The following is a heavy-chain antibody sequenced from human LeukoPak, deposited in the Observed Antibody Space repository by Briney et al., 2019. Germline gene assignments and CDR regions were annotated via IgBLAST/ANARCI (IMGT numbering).Heavy chain of an antibody. V-gene: IGHV3-23*01. CDR2: IIGMGGST. D-gene: IGHD3/OR15-3a*01. CDR1: GLTFSSYA. CDR3: ARVYRNEEDFWTPNNYMDV. Sequence: GGSLRPSFAASGLTFSSYAMSWFRKAPGKGLEWVSAIIGMGGSTYYADSVKGRFTISRDNSKNTLYLQMNSLRAEDTAVYYCARVYRNEEDFWTPNNYMDVWGKGTTVTVSS. J-gene: IGHJ6*03.